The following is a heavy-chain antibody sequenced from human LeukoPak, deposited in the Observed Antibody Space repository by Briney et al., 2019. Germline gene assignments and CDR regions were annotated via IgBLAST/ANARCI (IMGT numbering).Heavy chain of an antibody. Sequence: GGSLRLSCAASGFTFDDYGMSWVRQAPGKGLEWVSGINWKGGSTGYADSVKGRFTISRDNAKNSLYLQMNSLRAEDTALYYCARGGFDFWSGYPPYYYYYMDVWGKGTTVTVSS. D-gene: IGHD3-3*01. V-gene: IGHV3-20*04. J-gene: IGHJ6*03. CDR1: GFTFDDYG. CDR3: ARGGFDFWSGYPPYYYYYMDV. CDR2: INWKGGST.